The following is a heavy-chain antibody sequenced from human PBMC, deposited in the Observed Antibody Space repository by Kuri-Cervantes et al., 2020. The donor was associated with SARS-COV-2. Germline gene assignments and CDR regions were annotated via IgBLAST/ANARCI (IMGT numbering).Heavy chain of an antibody. D-gene: IGHD2-15*01. CDR1: GYSISSGHY. J-gene: IGHJ2*01. Sequence: SQTLSLTCAVSGYSISSGHYWSWIRQPAGKGLEWIGRIYTSGSTNYNPSLKSRVTMSVDTSKNQFSLKLSSVTAADTAVYYCARVAVVVVAADWYFDLWGRGTLVTVSS. CDR3: ARVAVVVVAADWYFDL. V-gene: IGHV4-61*02. CDR2: IYTSGST.